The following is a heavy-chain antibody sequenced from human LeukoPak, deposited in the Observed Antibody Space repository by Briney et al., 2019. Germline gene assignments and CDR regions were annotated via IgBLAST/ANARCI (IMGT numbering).Heavy chain of an antibody. D-gene: IGHD6-13*01. CDR2: IWYDGSNK. V-gene: IGHV3-33*01. CDR3: ARDQRVAYSSSWYGGAFDI. Sequence: GGSLRLSCAASGFTFSSYGMHWVRQAPGKGLEGVAVIWYDGSNKYYADSVKGRFTISRDNSKNTLYLQMNSLRAEDTAVYYCARDQRVAYSSSWYGGAFDIWGQGTMVTVSS. CDR1: GFTFSSYG. J-gene: IGHJ3*02.